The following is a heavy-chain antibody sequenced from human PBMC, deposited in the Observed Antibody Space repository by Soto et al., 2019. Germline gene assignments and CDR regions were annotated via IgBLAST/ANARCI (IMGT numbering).Heavy chain of an antibody. CDR3: ARDQSGIGYYVDWFDP. J-gene: IGHJ5*02. CDR1: GYIFNNHA. V-gene: IGHV1-3*01. D-gene: IGHD3-10*02. CDR2: INAGNGNT. Sequence: ASVKVSCKASGYIFNNHAMHWVRQAPGQRLEWIGWINAGNGNTYYSQNFKDRVTFTRDTIATTVFMELTSLTSEDTAVYYCARDQSGIGYYVDWFDPWGQGTLVTVSS.